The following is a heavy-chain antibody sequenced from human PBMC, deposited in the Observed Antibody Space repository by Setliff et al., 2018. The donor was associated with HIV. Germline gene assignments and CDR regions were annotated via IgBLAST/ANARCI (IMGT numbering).Heavy chain of an antibody. D-gene: IGHD1-26*01. V-gene: IGHV3-23*01. Sequence: GGSLRLSCATSGFTFSGYAMSWVRQAPGKGLEWVSAISGSGGSTYSADSVKGRFTISRDNSKNTLYRQMNSLRAEDTAVYYCARDRGLRGMLLSSKELGFYCMDVWGKGTTVTVSS. J-gene: IGHJ6*03. CDR1: GFTFSGYA. CDR2: ISGSGGST. CDR3: ARDRGLRGMLLSSKELGFYCMDV.